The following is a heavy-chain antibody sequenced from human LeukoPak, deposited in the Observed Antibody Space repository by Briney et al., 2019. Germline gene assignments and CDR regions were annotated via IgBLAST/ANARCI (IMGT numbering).Heavy chain of an antibody. CDR1: GYTFTGYY. V-gene: IGHV1-2*06. Sequence: ASVKVSCKASGYTFTGYYMHWVRQAPGQGLEWMGRINPNSGSTNYAQKFQGRVTMTRNTSISTAYMELSRLRSGDTAVYYCARGARDYYDSSGYYTYWGQGTLVTVSS. CDR3: ARGARDYYDSSGYYTY. J-gene: IGHJ4*02. D-gene: IGHD3-22*01. CDR2: INPNSGST.